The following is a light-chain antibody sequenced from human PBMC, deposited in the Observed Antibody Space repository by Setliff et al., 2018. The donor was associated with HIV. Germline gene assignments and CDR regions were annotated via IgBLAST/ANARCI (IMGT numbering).Light chain of an antibody. J-gene: IGLJ1*01. V-gene: IGLV2-14*01. CDR3: SSYTSSSTRV. Sequence: LTQPASVSGSPGQSITISCTGTSSDVGGYNYVSWYQQHPGKAPKLMIYEVSNRPSGVSNRFSGSKSGNTASLTISGLQAEDEADYYCSSYTSSSTRVFGTGTKVTVL. CDR1: SSDVGGYNY. CDR2: EVS.